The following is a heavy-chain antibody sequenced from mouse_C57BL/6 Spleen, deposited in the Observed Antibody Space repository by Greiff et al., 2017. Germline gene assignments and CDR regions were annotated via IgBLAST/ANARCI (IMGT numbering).Heavy chain of an antibody. J-gene: IGHJ3*01. CDR1: GSTFTSYW. CDR2: IDPSDSET. Sequence: QVQLKQPGAELVRPGSSVKLSCKASGSTFTSYWMHWVKQRPIQGLEWIGHIDPSDSETHYNQKFKDKATLTVDKSSSTAYMQLSSLTSEDSAVYYCARESIYYDYDGVAYWGQGTLVTVSA. V-gene: IGHV1-52*01. D-gene: IGHD2-4*01. CDR3: ARESIYYDYDGVAY.